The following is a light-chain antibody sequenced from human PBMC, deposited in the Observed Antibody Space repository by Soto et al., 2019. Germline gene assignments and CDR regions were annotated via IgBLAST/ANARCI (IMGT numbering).Light chain of an antibody. J-gene: IGKJ4*01. Sequence: DILMTQSPLSLSVTPGQPASISRKSSQSLMHTDGKTHLYWYLQRPGQPPQLLIYELSNRFSGVPDRFSGSGSGTDFSLRIRRVEAEDAGVYYCMQTLQNPLTFGGGTKVEI. CDR3: MQTLQNPLT. V-gene: IGKV2D-29*01. CDR2: ELS. CDR1: QSLMHTDGKTH.